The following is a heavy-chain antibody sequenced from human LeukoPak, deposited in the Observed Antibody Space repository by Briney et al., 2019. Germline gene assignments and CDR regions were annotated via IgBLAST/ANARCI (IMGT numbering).Heavy chain of an antibody. CDR3: VRWDLDSGQDYYIDV. CDR1: GFSFSYYW. V-gene: IGHV3-7*01. Sequence: GGSLRLTCAASGFSFSYYWMGWVRQAPGQGLEWVANIKQDGSSKYFAGSVKGRTTISRDNARNSLSLQMDNLRVEDTAVYYCVRWDLDSGQDYYIDVWGKGTTVTVFS. D-gene: IGHD6-19*01. CDR2: IKQDGSSK. J-gene: IGHJ6*03.